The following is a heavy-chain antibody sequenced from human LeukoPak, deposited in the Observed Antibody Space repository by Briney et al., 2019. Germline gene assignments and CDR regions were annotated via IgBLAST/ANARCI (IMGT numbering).Heavy chain of an antibody. CDR3: ASRSGYSYGHFDY. CDR2: ITSSGEST. Sequence: PGGSLRLSCAASGFTFSNYAMSWVRQAPGKLLEWVAAITSSGESTNYADSVKGRFTISRDNSKNTLYLQMNSLRAEDTAVYYCASRSGYSYGHFDYWGQGTLVTVSS. V-gene: IGHV3-23*01. D-gene: IGHD5-18*01. CDR1: GFTFSNYA. J-gene: IGHJ4*02.